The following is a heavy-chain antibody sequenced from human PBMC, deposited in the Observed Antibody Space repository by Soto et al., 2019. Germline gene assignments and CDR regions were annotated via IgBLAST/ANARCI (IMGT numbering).Heavy chain of an antibody. V-gene: IGHV3-21*02. D-gene: IGHD2-15*01. CDR3: ARGYCGGGGCYLRRDAFDV. Sequence: EVQLVESGGGLVMPGGSLRLSCAASGFTFASYHMSWVRQAPGKGVDWVSSINPSSSHIYYADSVRGRFTISRDDSKNSLHLHMNSLRTEDVAIYYCARGYCGGGGCYLRRDAFDVWGQGTTVTVSS. CDR1: GFTFASYH. CDR2: INPSSSHI. J-gene: IGHJ3*01.